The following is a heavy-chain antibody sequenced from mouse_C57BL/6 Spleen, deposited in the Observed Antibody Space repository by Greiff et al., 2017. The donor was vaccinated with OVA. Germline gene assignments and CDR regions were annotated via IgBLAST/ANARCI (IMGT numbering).Heavy chain of an antibody. CDR2: IRNKANNPAT. J-gene: IGHJ2*01. CDR3: TRRDYVDY. V-gene: IGHV6-6*01. CDR1: GFTFSDAW. Sequence: DVQLQESGGGLVQPGGSMKLSCAASGFTFSDAWMDWVRQSPEKGLEWVAEIRNKANNPATYYAESVKGRFTISRDDSKISVYLQMNILRAEDTGIYYCTRRDYVDYWGQGTTLTVSS.